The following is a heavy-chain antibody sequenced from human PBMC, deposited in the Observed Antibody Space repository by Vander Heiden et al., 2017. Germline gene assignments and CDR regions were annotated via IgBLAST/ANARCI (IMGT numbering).Heavy chain of an antibody. D-gene: IGHD1-26*01. CDR1: GGSISGYY. J-gene: IGHJ3*01. CDR2: YHFGGST. Sequence: QVQLQATGPGLVKPSETLSLTCTVSGGSISGYYWNSSWQPPGKGWEWIGFYHFGGSTSYNPSLKSRVIISVDGPKNQLSLNLTSVTAADTALYFCARGGAVVGSTAAFDVWGQGTMVAVSS. V-gene: IGHV4-59*01. CDR3: ARGGAVVGSTAAFDV.